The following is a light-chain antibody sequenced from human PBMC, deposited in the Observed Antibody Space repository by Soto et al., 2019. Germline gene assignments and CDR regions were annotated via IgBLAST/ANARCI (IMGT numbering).Light chain of an antibody. Sequence: EVMMTQSPATLSVSPGERATLSCRASQSVSSNLAWYQQKPGQAPRLLIYGASSRATGIPDRFSGSGSGTDFSLTISRLEPEDFAVYYCHQYRSSPQTFGQGTKVDIK. V-gene: IGKV3-20*01. CDR1: QSVSSN. J-gene: IGKJ1*01. CDR3: HQYRSSPQT. CDR2: GAS.